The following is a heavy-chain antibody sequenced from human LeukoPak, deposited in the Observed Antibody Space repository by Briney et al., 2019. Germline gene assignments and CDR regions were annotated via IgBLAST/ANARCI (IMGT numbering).Heavy chain of an antibody. V-gene: IGHV4-34*01. CDR1: GGSFSGYY. Sequence: SGTLSLTCAVYGGSFSGYYWSWIRQPPGKGLEWIGEINHSGSTNYNPSLKSRVTISVDTSKNQFSLKLSSVTAADTAVYYCARGGGVRGVIINYYYYYMDVWGKGTTVTVSS. J-gene: IGHJ6*03. CDR2: INHSGST. CDR3: ARGGGVRGVIINYYYYYMDV. D-gene: IGHD3-10*01.